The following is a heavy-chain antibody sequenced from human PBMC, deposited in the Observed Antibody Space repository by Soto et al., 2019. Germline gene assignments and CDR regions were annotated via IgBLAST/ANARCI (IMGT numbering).Heavy chain of an antibody. CDR1: TFSISNSW. CDR3: AGGTGWLIDY. CDR2: IKKDGSDK. J-gene: IGHJ4*02. D-gene: IGHD2-8*02. Sequence: EVPLVESGGALVQPGGSLRLSCAASTFSISNSWMNWVRLAPGKGLEWVANIKKDGSDKYYVDSVKGRFTISRDNAKNSVYLQMNSLRVDDTGVYYCAGGTGWLIDYWGQGTLVTVSS. V-gene: IGHV3-7*01.